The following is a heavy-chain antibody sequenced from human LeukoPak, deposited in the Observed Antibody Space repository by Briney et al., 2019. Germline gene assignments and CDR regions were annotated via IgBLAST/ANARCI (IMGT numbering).Heavy chain of an antibody. CDR3: ARLRYSYGYCFDY. CDR2: INHSGST. Sequence: GSLRLSCAASRFTFTAYWMSWIRQPPGRGLEWIGEINHSGSTNYNPSLKSRVTISVDTSKNQFSLKLSSVTAADTAVYYCARLRYSYGYCFDYWGQGTLVTVSS. V-gene: IGHV4-34*01. J-gene: IGHJ4*02. D-gene: IGHD5-18*01. CDR1: RFTFTAYW.